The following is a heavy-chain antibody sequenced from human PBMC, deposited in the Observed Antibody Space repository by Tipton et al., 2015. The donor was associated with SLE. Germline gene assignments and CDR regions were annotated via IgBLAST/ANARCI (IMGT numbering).Heavy chain of an antibody. Sequence: TLSLTCAVSGYSLSSGYYWGWIRQPPGKGLEWIGSIYHSGSTDYNPSLKSRVTISVDTSKNQFSLKLSSVTAADTAVYYCACLAYCGGDCLSDAFDFWGQGTMVTVSS. CDR1: GYSLSSGYY. D-gene: IGHD2-21*01. CDR2: IYHSGST. J-gene: IGHJ3*01. CDR3: ACLAYCGGDCLSDAFDF. V-gene: IGHV4-38-2*01.